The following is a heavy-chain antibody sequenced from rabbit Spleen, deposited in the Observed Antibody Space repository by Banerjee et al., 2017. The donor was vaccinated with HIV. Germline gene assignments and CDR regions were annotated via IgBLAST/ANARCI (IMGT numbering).Heavy chain of an antibody. J-gene: IGHJ4*01. CDR3: VRDQAGDADYGPYYLNL. CDR2: IDTGSSGFS. CDR1: GVSFSGNSY. V-gene: IGHV1S40*01. Sequence: QSLEESGGDLVKPGASLTLTCIASGVSFSGNSYMCWVRQAPGKGLEWIVCIDTGSSGFSYFASWAKGRFTISKTSSTTVTLQMTSLTVADTATYFCVRDQAGDADYGPYYLNLWGPGPWSPS. D-gene: IGHD2-1*01.